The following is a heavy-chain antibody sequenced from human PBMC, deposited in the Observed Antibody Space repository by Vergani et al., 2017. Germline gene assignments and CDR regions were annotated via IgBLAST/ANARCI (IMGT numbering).Heavy chain of an antibody. CDR2: IYHSGST. J-gene: IGHJ4*02. D-gene: IGHD3-10*01. CDR3: ARHFGSGSYSSHFDY. CDR1: GYSISSGYY. V-gene: IGHV4-38-2*01. Sequence: QVQLQESGPGLVKPSETLSLTCAVSGYSISSGYYWGWIRQPPGKGLEWIGSIYHSGSTYYNPSLKSRVTILVDTSKNQFSLKLSSVTAADTAVYYCARHFGSGSYSSHFDYWGQGTLVTVSS.